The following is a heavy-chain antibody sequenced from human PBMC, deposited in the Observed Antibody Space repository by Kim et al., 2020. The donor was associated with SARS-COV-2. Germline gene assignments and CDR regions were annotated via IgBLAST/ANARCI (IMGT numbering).Heavy chain of an antibody. CDR2: IRSKAYGGTT. CDR3: TRPEGYYVSESYYNPPGV. V-gene: IGHV3-49*03. Sequence: GGSLRLSCTASGFTFGDYAMSWFRQAPGKGLEWVGFIRSKAYGGTTEYAASVKGRFNISSDDSKSIDYLQMNSLKTEDTALYYCTRPEGYYVSESYYNPPGVGGKGTTVTVSS. J-gene: IGHJ6*04. CDR1: GFTFGDYA. D-gene: IGHD3-10*01.